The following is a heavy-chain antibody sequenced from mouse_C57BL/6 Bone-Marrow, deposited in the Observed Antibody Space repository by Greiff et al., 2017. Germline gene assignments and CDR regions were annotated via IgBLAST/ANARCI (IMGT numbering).Heavy chain of an antibody. J-gene: IGHJ4*01. D-gene: IGHD1-1*01. V-gene: IGHV1-81*01. CDR3: ARRGYYGRGRAMDY. CDR2: IYPRSGNT. CDR1: GYTFTSYG. Sequence: QVHVKQSGAELARPGASVKLSCKASGYTFTSYGISWVKQRTGQGLEWIGEIYPRSGNTYYNEKFKGKATLTADKSSSTAYMELRSLTSEDSAVYFCARRGYYGRGRAMDYWGQGTSVTVSS.